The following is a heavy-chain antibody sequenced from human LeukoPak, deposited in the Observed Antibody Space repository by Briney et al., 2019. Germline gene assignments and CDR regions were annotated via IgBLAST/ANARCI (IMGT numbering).Heavy chain of an antibody. CDR2: IKQDGSEK. V-gene: IGHV3-7*04. CDR1: GFTFSSYW. J-gene: IGHJ4*02. CDR3: ARDVRSAAGTEYYFDY. D-gene: IGHD6-13*01. Sequence: PGGSLRLSCAASGFTFSSYWMSWVRQAPGKGLEWVANIKQDGSEKYYVDSVKGRFTISRDNAKNSLYLQMNSLRAEDTAMYYCARDVRSAAGTEYYFDYWGQGTLVTVSS.